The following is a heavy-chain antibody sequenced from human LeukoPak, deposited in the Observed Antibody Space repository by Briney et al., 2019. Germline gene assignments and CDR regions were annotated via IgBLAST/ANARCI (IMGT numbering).Heavy chain of an antibody. CDR2: IIPIFGTA. D-gene: IGHD5-24*01. V-gene: IGHV1-69*13. CDR3: ARLATILEIHDLSYYFDY. Sequence: GASVKVSCKASGGTFSSYAISWLRQAPGQGLEWMVGIIPIFGTANYAQKFQGRVTIAADESTSTAYMELSSLRSEDTAVYYCARLATILEIHDLSYYFDYWGQGTLVTVST. CDR1: GGTFSSYA. J-gene: IGHJ4*02.